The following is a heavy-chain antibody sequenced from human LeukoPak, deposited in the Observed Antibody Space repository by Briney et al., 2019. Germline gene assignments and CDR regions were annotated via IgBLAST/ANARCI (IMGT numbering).Heavy chain of an antibody. CDR1: GFTFSRFA. CDR2: IGTTGDST. CDR3: VKDVVPCSSGYYYSGAFDI. V-gene: IGHV3-64D*09. J-gene: IGHJ3*02. Sequence: GGSLRLSCSASGFTFSRFAMNWVRQSPGRGLEYVAGIGTTGDSTYYVDSVKGRFTVSRDNSKNTLYLQVSSLRPEDTAVYYCVKDVVPCSSGYYYSGAFDIWGQGTMVTVSS. D-gene: IGHD3-22*01.